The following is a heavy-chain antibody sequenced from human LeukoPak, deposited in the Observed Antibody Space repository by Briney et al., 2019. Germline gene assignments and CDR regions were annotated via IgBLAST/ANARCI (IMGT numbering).Heavy chain of an antibody. CDR2: TSGSGASRGNT. D-gene: IGHD3-16*01. J-gene: IGHJ6*03. CDR3: AKLWGQSPYYYYMDV. Sequence: GGSLRLSCAASAFTFSNYGMSCVRHAPGKGLEWLSFTSGSGASRGNTYYADSVKGRFTIARNNSKNTLYLQMNSLRAEDTAVYYCAKLWGQSPYYYYMDVWGKGTTVTVSS. CDR1: AFTFSNYG. V-gene: IGHV3-23*01.